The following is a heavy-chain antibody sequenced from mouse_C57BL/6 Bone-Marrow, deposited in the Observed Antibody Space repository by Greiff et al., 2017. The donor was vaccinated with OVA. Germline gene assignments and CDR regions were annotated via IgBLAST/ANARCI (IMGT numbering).Heavy chain of an antibody. Sequence: VQLQQSGPELVKPGASVKISCKASGYSFTGYYMNWVKQSPEKSLEWIGEINPSTGGTTYNQKFKAKATLTVDKSSSTAYMQLKSLTSEDSAVYYCASDYYGSSYGWGSFDYWGQGTTLTVSS. J-gene: IGHJ2*01. V-gene: IGHV1-42*01. CDR1: GYSFTGYY. D-gene: IGHD1-1*01. CDR2: INPSTGGT. CDR3: ASDYYGSSYGWGSFDY.